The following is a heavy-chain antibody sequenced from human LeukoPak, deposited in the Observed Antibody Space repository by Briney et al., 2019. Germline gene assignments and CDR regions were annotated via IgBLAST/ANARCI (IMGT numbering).Heavy chain of an antibody. V-gene: IGHV3-7*01. CDR2: IKQDGSEK. Sequence: GGSLRLSCAASGFTFSSYWMSWVRQAPGKGLEWVANIKQDGSEKYYVDSVKGRFTISRDNAKNSPYLQMNSLRAEDTAVYYCARADYYDSSGYYSLFDYWGQGTLVTVSS. CDR1: GFTFSSYW. J-gene: IGHJ4*02. D-gene: IGHD3-22*01. CDR3: ARADYYDSSGYYSLFDY.